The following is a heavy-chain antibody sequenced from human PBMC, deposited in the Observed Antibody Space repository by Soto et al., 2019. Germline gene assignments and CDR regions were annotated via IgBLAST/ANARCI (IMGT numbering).Heavy chain of an antibody. Sequence: PGGSLRLSCAASGFTFSSYAVHWVRQAPGKGLEWVAVISYDGSNKYYADSVKGRFTISRDNSKNTLYLQMNSLRAEETAVYYCARLEEWYPSGNYYYGMDVWGQGTTVTVSS. CDR2: ISYDGSNK. D-gene: IGHD3-3*01. J-gene: IGHJ6*02. CDR1: GFTFSSYA. CDR3: ARLEEWYPSGNYYYGMDV. V-gene: IGHV3-30-3*01.